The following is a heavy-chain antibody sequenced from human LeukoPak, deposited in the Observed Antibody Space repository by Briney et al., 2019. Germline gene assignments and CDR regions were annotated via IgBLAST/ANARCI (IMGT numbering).Heavy chain of an antibody. V-gene: IGHV3-23*01. CDR3: AKDLDIVATITGN. CDR1: GFTFSSYA. J-gene: IGHJ4*02. CDR2: VSGSGGST. D-gene: IGHD5-12*01. Sequence: GGSLRLSCAASGFTFSSYAMSWVRQAPGQGLEWVSGVSGSGGSTCYADSVKGRFTISRDNSKNTLYLQMNSLRAEDTAVYYCAKDLDIVATITGNWGQGTLVTVSS.